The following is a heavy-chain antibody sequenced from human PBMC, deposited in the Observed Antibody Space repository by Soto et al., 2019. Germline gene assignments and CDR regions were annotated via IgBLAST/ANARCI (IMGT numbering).Heavy chain of an antibody. Sequence: QLQLQESGPGLVKPSETLSLTCTVSGGSISSSSYYWGWIRQPPGKGLEWIGSIYYSGSTYYNPSLKSRVTISVDTSKNQFSLKLSSVTAADTAVYYCARLSRDYSRKFDPWGQGTLVTVSS. J-gene: IGHJ5*02. CDR1: GGSISSSSYY. CDR3: ARLSRDYSRKFDP. V-gene: IGHV4-39*01. CDR2: IYYSGST. D-gene: IGHD4-4*01.